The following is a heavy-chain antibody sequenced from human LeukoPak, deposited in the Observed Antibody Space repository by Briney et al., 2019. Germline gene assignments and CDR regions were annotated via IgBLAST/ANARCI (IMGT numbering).Heavy chain of an antibody. D-gene: IGHD6-13*01. CDR2: IYYSEFT. Sequence: SQTLSLTCTVSGGSISSGGRYWSWIRQHPGKGLEWIGSIYYSEFTYYNPSLKSRITISVDSSENQLSLKLTSVTAADTAVYYCAGGLDSSKMGYWGQGTLVTVSS. CDR3: AGGLDSSKMGY. J-gene: IGHJ4*02. CDR1: GGSISSGGRY. V-gene: IGHV4-31*03.